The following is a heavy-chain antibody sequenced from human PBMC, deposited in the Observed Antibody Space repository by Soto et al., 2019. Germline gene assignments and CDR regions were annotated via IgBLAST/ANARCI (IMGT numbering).Heavy chain of an antibody. V-gene: IGHV4-34*01. CDR2: INHSGST. J-gene: IGHJ6*02. CDR3: AGDTSEMLGLEV. Sequence: VQLQQWGAGLLKPSETLSLTCAVYGGSFSGYYWSWIRQPPGKGLEWIGEINHSGSTNYNPSLKSRVTISVDTSKNQFSLKLSSVTAADTAVYYCAGDTSEMLGLEVWCQGTTVTVSS. D-gene: IGHD3-10*02. CDR1: GGSFSGYY.